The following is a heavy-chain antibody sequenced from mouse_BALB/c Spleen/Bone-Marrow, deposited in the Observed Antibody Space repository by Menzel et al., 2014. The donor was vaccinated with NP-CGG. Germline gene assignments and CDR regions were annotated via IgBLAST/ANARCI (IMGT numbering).Heavy chain of an antibody. CDR1: GYSFTGYT. CDR2: INPYNGVI. V-gene: IGHV1-18*01. J-gene: IGHJ4*01. D-gene: IGHD1-1*01. CDR3: ARFYYGSNYAMDY. Sequence: EVQVVESGPELVKPGASMKISCKASGYSFTGYTMNWVKQSHGKNLEWIGLINPYNGVINYNQKFKGKATFTVDKSSSTAYMELLSLTSEDSAVYYCARFYYGSNYAMDYRGQGTSVTVSS.